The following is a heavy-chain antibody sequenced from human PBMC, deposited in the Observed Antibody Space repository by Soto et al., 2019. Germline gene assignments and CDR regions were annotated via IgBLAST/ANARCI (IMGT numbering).Heavy chain of an antibody. J-gene: IGHJ6*02. CDR3: VSTHFDSWSFSIDGMDV. V-gene: IGHV3-7*03. Sequence: DVQLAESGGGLVQPGGSLRLSCVASGQTFNRYWMSWVRQATGKGLEWVANIKQDGSEEYYVDSVKGRFTISRDNANKSLYQKMNSLRAEDTAMYYSVSTHFDSWSFSIDGMDVWGQGTPVTVSS. CDR1: GQTFNRYW. D-gene: IGHD3-3*01. CDR2: IKQDGSEE.